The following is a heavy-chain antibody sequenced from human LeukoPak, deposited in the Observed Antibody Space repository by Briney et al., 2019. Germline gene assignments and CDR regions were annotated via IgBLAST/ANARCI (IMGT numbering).Heavy chain of an antibody. D-gene: IGHD4-11*01. CDR2: IYYSGST. CDR1: GGSISSGDYY. V-gene: IGHV4-30-4*08. CDR3: ARYSNYANWFDP. J-gene: IGHJ5*02. Sequence: SETLSLTCTVSGGSISSGDYYWSWIRQPPGKGLEWIGYIYYSGSTYYNPSLKSRVTISVDTSKNQFSLKLSSVTAADTAVYYCARYSNYANWFDPWGQGTLVTVSS.